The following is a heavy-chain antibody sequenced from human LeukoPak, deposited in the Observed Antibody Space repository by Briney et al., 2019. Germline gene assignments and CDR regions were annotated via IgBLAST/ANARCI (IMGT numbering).Heavy chain of an antibody. V-gene: IGHV4-34*01. D-gene: IGHD4-17*01. Sequence: SETLSLTCAVYGGSFSGYYWSWIRQPPGKGLEWIGEINHSGSTNYNPSLKSRVTISVDTSKNQFSLKLSSATAADTAVYYCARGYGDYGYWGQGTLVTVSS. CDR1: GGSFSGYY. CDR2: INHSGST. J-gene: IGHJ4*02. CDR3: ARGYGDYGY.